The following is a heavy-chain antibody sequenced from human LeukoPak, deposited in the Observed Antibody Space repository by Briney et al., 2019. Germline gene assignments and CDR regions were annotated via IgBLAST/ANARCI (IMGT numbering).Heavy chain of an antibody. CDR2: IRWNSGSI. V-gene: IGHV3-9*01. D-gene: IGHD1-7*01. J-gene: IGHJ4*02. CDR1: GFTFDDYA. Sequence: PGGSLRLSCAASGFTFDDYAMHWVRQAPGKGLEWVSGIRWNSGSIGYAESVKGRFTISRDNAKDSLYLQMNSLRTEDTALYFCGKLDSRGELIDYWGQGTLVTVSS. CDR3: GKLDSRGELIDY.